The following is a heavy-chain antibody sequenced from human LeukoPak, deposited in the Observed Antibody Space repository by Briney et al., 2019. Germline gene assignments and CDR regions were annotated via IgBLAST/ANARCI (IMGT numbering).Heavy chain of an antibody. V-gene: IGHV3-23*01. CDR2: ISGSGGST. CDR3: TKLAGAILEEPTATLGWGMDA. D-gene: IGHD2-2*01. J-gene: IGHJ6*02. Sequence: GGSLRLSCAASGFTFSSYAMSWVRQAPGKGLEWVSAISGSGGSTYYADSVKGRFTISRDNSKNTLYLQMNSLRAEDTAVYYCTKLAGAILEEPTATLGWGMDAWGQGTTVTVSS. CDR1: GFTFSSYA.